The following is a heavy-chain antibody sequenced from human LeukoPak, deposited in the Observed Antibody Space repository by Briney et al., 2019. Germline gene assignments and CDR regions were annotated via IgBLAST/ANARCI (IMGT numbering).Heavy chain of an antibody. Sequence: GGSLRLSCAASGFTLSIYAMNWVRQAPGKGLEWVSGIGNGGGTSYADSVKGRFTISRDNSKNMLYLQMNSLRAEDTAVYYCARASLRVEMATIIDYWGQGTLVTVSS. CDR1: GFTLSIYA. CDR2: IGNGGGT. V-gene: IGHV3-23*01. CDR3: ARASLRVEMATIIDY. J-gene: IGHJ4*02. D-gene: IGHD5-24*01.